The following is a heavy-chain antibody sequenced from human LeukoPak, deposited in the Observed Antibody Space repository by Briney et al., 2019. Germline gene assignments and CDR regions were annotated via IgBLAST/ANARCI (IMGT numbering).Heavy chain of an antibody. V-gene: IGHV1-18*01. D-gene: IGHD4-17*01. J-gene: IGHJ4*02. CDR2: IRAYNGDT. Sequence: ASVKVSCKASPDTFTRYGITWVRQAPGQGLEWMGWIRAYNGDTNYAQKFQGRVTMTAERSTNTAYMELRGLTFDDTAVFYCARRGALDDYGDYVGSYWGQGTLVTVSS. CDR3: ARRGALDDYGDYVGSY. CDR1: PDTFTRYG.